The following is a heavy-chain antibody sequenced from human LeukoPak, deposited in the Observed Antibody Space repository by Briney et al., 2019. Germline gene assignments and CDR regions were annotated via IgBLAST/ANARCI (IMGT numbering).Heavy chain of an antibody. D-gene: IGHD1-26*01. CDR1: GFTFSSYG. J-gene: IGHJ4*02. CDR3: ARVQSPVGIFDY. V-gene: IGHV3-30*02. CDR2: IRYDGSNK. Sequence: GGSLRLSCAASGFTFSSYGMHWVRQAPGKGLEWVAFIRYDGSNKYYADSVKGRFTISRDNSKNTLYLQMNSLRAEDTAVYYCARVQSPVGIFDYWGQGTLVTVSS.